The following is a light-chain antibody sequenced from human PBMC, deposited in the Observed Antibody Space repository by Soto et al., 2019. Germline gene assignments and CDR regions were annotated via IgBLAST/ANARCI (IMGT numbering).Light chain of an antibody. CDR3: QQSDTYPLT. CDR2: DAS. V-gene: IGKV1-5*01. CDR1: QSIGTW. Sequence: DIQMTQSPSTLSASVGDRVTITCRASQSIGTWLAWYQHRPGKAPSLLIYDASTLRSGVPSRFSGRGSGTEFTLTISSLQADDFATYYCQQSDTYPLTFGQGTRLDIK. J-gene: IGKJ5*01.